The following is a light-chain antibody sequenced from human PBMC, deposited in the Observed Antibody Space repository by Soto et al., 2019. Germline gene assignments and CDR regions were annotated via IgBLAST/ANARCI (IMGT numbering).Light chain of an antibody. Sequence: IQVTQSPSSLSASVVDRVTIACRTSQSISSYLNWYQQKPGKAPKLLIYAASSLQSGVPSRFSGSGSGTEFTLTISTLQPEDFATYYCQQSFSTPGLTFGGGTKVDVK. CDR1: QSISSY. CDR3: QQSFSTPGLT. V-gene: IGKV1-39*01. CDR2: AAS. J-gene: IGKJ4*01.